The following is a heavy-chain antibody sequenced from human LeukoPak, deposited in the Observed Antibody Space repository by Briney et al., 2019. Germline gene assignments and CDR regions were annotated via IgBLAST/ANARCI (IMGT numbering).Heavy chain of an antibody. D-gene: IGHD6-19*01. Sequence: GESLKISCRGSGYRFTNYWIGWVRQMPGKGLESVGIVYPGDSDTRYNTSFHGQVNISSDESISTAYLQWSSLKASDTAMYYCARLFSGGQWLDRGSDYWGQGTLVTVSS. CDR2: VYPGDSDT. CDR3: ARLFSGGQWLDRGSDY. V-gene: IGHV5-51*01. J-gene: IGHJ4*02. CDR1: GYRFTNYW.